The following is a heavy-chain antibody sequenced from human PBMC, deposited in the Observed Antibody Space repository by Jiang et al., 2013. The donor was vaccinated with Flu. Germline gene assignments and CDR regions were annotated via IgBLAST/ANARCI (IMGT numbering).Heavy chain of an antibody. V-gene: IGHV5-51*01. D-gene: IGHD6-13*01. CDR2: IYPGDSDT. Sequence: LEWMGIIYPGDSDTRYSPSFQGQVTISADKSISTAYLQWSSLKASDTAMYYCARQPPLIEYSSSWTSFDYWGQGTLVTVSS. J-gene: IGHJ4*02. CDR3: ARQPPLIEYSSSWTSFDY.